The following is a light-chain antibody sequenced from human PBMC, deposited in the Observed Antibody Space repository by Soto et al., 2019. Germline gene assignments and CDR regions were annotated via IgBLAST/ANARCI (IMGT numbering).Light chain of an antibody. Sequence: QSVLTQPASVSGSPGQSITISCTGTNSDVGGNNHVSWFRQHPGKAPKLIIYDVSNRPSGVSNRFSGSKSGNTASLTISGLQAEYEADYYCNSYTSTITYVFGPGTKVTVL. CDR3: NSYTSTITYV. CDR2: DVS. J-gene: IGLJ1*01. V-gene: IGLV2-14*03. CDR1: NSDVGGNNH.